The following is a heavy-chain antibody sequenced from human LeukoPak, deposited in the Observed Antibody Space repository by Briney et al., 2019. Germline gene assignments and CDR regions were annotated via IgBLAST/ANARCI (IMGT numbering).Heavy chain of an antibody. V-gene: IGHV4-31*03. CDR3: ASGYYYDSSDLTPIYFDY. CDR1: GGSISSGGYY. CDR2: IYYSGST. D-gene: IGHD3-22*01. Sequence: PSETLSLTCTVSGGSISSGGYYWSWNRQHPGKGLEWIGYIYYSGSTYYNPSLKSRVTISVDTSKNQFSLKLSSVTAADTAVYYCASGYYYDSSDLTPIYFDYWGQGTLVTVSS. J-gene: IGHJ4*02.